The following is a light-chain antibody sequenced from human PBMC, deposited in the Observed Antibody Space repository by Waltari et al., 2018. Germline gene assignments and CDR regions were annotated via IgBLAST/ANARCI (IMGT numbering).Light chain of an antibody. CDR1: SRYVGNYNL. Sequence: QSGLAQPASASGSPGQSIPITCTGTSRYVGNYNLFPWYQPPPGKAPRLFIYEVTKRAPGTSDRFSASKSGNTASLSISGLQAQEDEADYYCCSYVGLGTYVFGTGTKVTV. V-gene: IGLV2-23*02. J-gene: IGLJ1*01. CDR3: CSYVGLGTYV. CDR2: EVT.